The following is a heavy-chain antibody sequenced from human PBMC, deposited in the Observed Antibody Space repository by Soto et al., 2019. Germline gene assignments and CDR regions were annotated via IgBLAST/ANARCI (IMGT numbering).Heavy chain of an antibody. Sequence: SVKVSCKASGFTFTISAVQCVLRSRGQRLEWIGWIVVGSGNTNYAQNFQERVTITRDMSTSTAYMELSSLRSEDTAVYYCAAEAGSSSGNSFYWGQGTLVTVSS. J-gene: IGHJ4*02. CDR3: AAEAGSSSGNSFY. CDR1: GFTFTISA. D-gene: IGHD6-6*01. CDR2: IVVGSGNT. V-gene: IGHV1-58*01.